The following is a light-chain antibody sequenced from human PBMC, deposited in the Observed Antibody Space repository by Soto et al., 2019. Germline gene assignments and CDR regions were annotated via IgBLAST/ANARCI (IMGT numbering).Light chain of an antibody. CDR2: DAS. J-gene: IGKJ5*01. V-gene: IGKV3-15*01. Sequence: DIVLTHSPATLSLSPWEIATLYCRASQRVSGGFLAWCQHKPGQAPRLLFYDASTRATGIPARFSGSGSGTEFTHTISSLQSEDFAVYYCQHYHGWPITFGQGTRLEIK. CDR1: QRVSGG. CDR3: QHYHGWPIT.